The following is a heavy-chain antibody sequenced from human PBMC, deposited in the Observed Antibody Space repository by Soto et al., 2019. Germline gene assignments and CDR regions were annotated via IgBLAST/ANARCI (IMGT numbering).Heavy chain of an antibody. Sequence: QVQLVESGGGVVQPERSLRLSCAASGSAFSGYSMHWVRQAPGKGLEWVAIISYDGTNTYYADSVRGRFTVSRDNSRNTLNLQMNSLRVEDTAVYYCATSSPHFDNWGQGTLVTVSS. J-gene: IGHJ4*02. CDR2: ISYDGTNT. V-gene: IGHV3-30-3*01. CDR3: ATSSPHFDN. CDR1: GSAFSGYS.